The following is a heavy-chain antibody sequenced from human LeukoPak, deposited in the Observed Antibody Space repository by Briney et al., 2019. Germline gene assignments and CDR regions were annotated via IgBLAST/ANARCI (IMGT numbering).Heavy chain of an antibody. J-gene: IGHJ5*02. V-gene: IGHV1-18*01. Sequence: ASVKVSCKASGYTFTSYGISWVRQAPGQGLEWMGWISAYNGNTNYAQKLQGRVTMTTDISTSTAYMELRSLRSDDTAVYYCARDIPGSVGSAGHNWFDPWGQGTLVTVSS. CDR3: ARDIPGSVGSAGHNWFDP. CDR1: GYTFTSYG. D-gene: IGHD3-10*01. CDR2: ISAYNGNT.